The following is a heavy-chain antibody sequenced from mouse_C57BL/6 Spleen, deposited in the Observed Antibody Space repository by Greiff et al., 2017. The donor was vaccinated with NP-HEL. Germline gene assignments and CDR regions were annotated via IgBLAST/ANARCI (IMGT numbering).Heavy chain of an antibody. D-gene: IGHD2-2*01. CDR2: IDPANGNT. CDR1: GFKIKNTY. Sequence: EVQLQQSVAELVRPGASVKLSCTASGFKIKNTYMHWVKQRPEQGLEWIGRIDPANGNTKYAPKFQGKATITADTSSNTAYLQLSSLTSEDTAIYYCARSTMVTTGFDYWGQGTTRTVSS. CDR3: ARSTMVTTGFDY. V-gene: IGHV14-3*01. J-gene: IGHJ2*01.